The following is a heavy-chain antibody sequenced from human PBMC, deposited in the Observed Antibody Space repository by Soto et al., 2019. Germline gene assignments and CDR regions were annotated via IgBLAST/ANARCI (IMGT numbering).Heavy chain of an antibody. CDR1: GFTFSTYA. CDR2: ISGSGGST. Sequence: EVQLLESGGGLVQPGGSLRLSCAASGFTFSTYAMSWVRQAPGKGLEWVSAISGSGGSTYYADSVKGRFTISRDNSKNTLDLQMNSLRAEDTAVYYCAKDPRIGIEVDGVFDYWGQGTLVTVSS. D-gene: IGHD6-19*01. V-gene: IGHV3-23*01. CDR3: AKDPRIGIEVDGVFDY. J-gene: IGHJ4*02.